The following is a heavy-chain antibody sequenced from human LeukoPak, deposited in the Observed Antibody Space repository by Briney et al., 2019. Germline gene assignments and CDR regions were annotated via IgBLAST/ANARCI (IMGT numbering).Heavy chain of an antibody. V-gene: IGHV5-51*01. CDR2: IYPGDSDT. J-gene: IGHJ4*02. CDR3: ARHLYCSGGSCYSSDY. Sequence: GESLKTSCKGSGYSFTSYWIGWVRQMPGKGLEWMGIIYPGDSDTRYSPSFQGQVTISADKSISTAYLQWSSLKASDTAMYYCARHLYCSGGSCYSSDYWGQGTLVTVSS. D-gene: IGHD2-15*01. CDR1: GYSFTSYW.